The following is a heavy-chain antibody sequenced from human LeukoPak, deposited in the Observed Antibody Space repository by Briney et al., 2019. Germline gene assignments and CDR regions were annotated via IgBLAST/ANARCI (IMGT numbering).Heavy chain of an antibody. CDR1: GGTFSSDY. D-gene: IGHD5-24*01. Sequence: SETLSLTCAASGGTFSSDYWRWIRQPPVKRLKGVGKISYCGSTNYTPSLKSRVTISIATSKNQFSLKLSSVTAADPAVYSCATDLGAWLQLHYWGQGTLVTVSS. J-gene: IGHJ4*02. V-gene: IGHV4-59*01. CDR3: ATDLGAWLQLHY. CDR2: ISYCGST.